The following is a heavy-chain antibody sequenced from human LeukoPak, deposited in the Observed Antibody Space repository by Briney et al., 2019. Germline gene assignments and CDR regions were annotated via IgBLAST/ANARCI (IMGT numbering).Heavy chain of an antibody. CDR1: GFTFSSYE. Sequence: GGSLGLSCAASGFTFSSYEMNWVRQAPGKGLEWISYISSSGSTIYYADSVKGRFTISRDNAKNSLYLQMNSLRAEDTAVYYCARPSRPYRSTEYFQHWGQGTLVIVSS. J-gene: IGHJ1*01. D-gene: IGHD6-13*01. CDR3: ARPSRPYRSTEYFQH. V-gene: IGHV3-48*03. CDR2: ISSSGSTI.